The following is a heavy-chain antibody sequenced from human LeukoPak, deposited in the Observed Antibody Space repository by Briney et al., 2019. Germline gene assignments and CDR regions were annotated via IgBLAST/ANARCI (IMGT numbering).Heavy chain of an antibody. CDR3: ARGDGYYDFWSGYKPWFDP. V-gene: IGHV1-8*01. CDR1: GYTFTSYD. Sequence: ASVKVSCKASGYTFTSYDINWVRQATGQGLEWMGWMNPNSGNTGYAQKFQGRVTMTRNTSISTAYMELSSLRSEDTAVYYCARGDGYYDFWSGYKPWFDPWGQGTLSPSPQ. CDR2: MNPNSGNT. J-gene: IGHJ5*02. D-gene: IGHD3-3*01.